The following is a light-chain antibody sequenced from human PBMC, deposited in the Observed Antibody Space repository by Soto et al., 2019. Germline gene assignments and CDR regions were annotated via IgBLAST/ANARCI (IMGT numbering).Light chain of an antibody. CDR2: DAS. CDR3: QQRSNWPQIT. CDR1: QSVSEY. V-gene: IGKV3-11*01. Sequence: ESVLTQSPATLSLSPGERATLSCRASQSVSEYFAWYQQKPGQAPRLLIHDASNRATGIPARFSGSGSGTDFNLTISSLEPEDFGVYYCQQRSNWPQITFGGGTKVEIK. J-gene: IGKJ4*01.